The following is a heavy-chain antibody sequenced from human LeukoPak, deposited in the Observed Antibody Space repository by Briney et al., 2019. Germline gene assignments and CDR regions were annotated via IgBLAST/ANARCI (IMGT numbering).Heavy chain of an antibody. D-gene: IGHD3-3*01. CDR3: ARDRPSRITIFGVVTPGVFDY. CDR2: INPNSGGT. CDR1: GYTFTSYY. Sequence: ASVKVSCKASGYTFTSYYMHWVRQAPGQGLEWMGWINPNSGGTNYAQKFQGWVTMTRDTSISTAYMELSRLRSDDTAVYYCARDRPSRITIFGVVTPGVFDYWGQGTLVTVSS. J-gene: IGHJ4*02. V-gene: IGHV1-2*04.